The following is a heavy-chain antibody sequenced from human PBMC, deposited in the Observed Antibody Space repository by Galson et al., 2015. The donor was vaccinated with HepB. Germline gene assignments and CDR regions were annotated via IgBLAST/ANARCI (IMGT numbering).Heavy chain of an antibody. CDR3: ARAHSRSSGYLFDY. V-gene: IGHV2-70*11. D-gene: IGHD3-3*01. Sequence: PALVKPTQTLTLTCTFSGFSLSTSGMCVSWIRQPPGKALEWLARIDWDDDKYYSTSLKTRLTISKDTSKNQVVLTMTNMDPVDTATYYCARAHSRSSGYLFDYWGQGTLVTVSS. CDR1: GFSLSTSGMC. J-gene: IGHJ4*02. CDR2: IDWDDDK.